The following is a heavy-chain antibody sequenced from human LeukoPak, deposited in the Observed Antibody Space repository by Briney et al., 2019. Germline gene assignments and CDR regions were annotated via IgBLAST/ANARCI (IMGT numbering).Heavy chain of an antibody. J-gene: IGHJ4*02. V-gene: IGHV1-24*01. CDR2: FDPEDGET. CDR1: GYTLTELS. Sequence: GASVKVSCKVSGYTLTELSMHWVRQAPGKGLEWMGGFDPEDGETIYAQKFQGRVTMTEDTSTDTAYMELRSLRSDDTAVYYCARDSHSSSWVFDYWGQGTLVTVSS. D-gene: IGHD6-13*01. CDR3: ARDSHSSSWVFDY.